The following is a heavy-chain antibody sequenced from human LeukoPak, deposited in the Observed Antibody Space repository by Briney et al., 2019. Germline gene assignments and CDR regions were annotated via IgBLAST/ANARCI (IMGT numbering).Heavy chain of an antibody. CDR1: GGSISSSSYY. CDR3: ARDALPYYDSSGYYKTHDAFDI. J-gene: IGHJ3*02. Sequence: PSETLSLTCTVSGGSISSSSYYWGWIRQPPGKGLEWIGSIYYSGSTYYNPSLKSRVTISVDTSKNQFSLKLSSVTAADTAVYFCARDALPYYDSSGYYKTHDAFDIWGQGTMVSVSS. V-gene: IGHV4-39*07. CDR2: IYYSGST. D-gene: IGHD3-22*01.